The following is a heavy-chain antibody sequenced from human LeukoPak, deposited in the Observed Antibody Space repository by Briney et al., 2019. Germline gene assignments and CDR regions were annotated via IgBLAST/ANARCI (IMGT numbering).Heavy chain of an antibody. CDR2: ISSGSKTI. Sequence: GGSLRLSCAASGFTFSSYSMNWVRQAPGKGLEWVSYISSGSKTIYYADSVEGRFTISRDNAKNSLYLQMNSLRAEDTAVYYCARETYYYDSSGYYFPSGFDYWGQGTLVTVSS. CDR3: ARETYYYDSSGYYFPSGFDY. J-gene: IGHJ4*02. CDR1: GFTFSSYS. V-gene: IGHV3-48*01. D-gene: IGHD3-22*01.